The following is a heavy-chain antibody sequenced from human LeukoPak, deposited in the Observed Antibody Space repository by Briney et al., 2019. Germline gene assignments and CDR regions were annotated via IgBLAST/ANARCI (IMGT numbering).Heavy chain of an antibody. CDR2: IRYDGSNK. CDR3: AKDECSSTSCYDYYYYMDV. V-gene: IGHV3-30*02. J-gene: IGHJ6*03. CDR1: GFTFSSYG. D-gene: IGHD2-2*01. Sequence: PGGSLRLSCAASGFTFSSYGMHWVRQAPGKGLEWVAFIRYDGSNKYYADSVKGRFTISRDNSKNTLYLQMNSLRAEDTAVYYCAKDECSSTSCYDYYYYMDVWGKGTTVTVSS.